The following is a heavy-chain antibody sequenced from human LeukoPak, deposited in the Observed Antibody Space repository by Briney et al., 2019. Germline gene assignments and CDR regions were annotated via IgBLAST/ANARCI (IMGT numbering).Heavy chain of an antibody. CDR3: ARDNGYYGSGSYISSDY. CDR2: INHSGST. Sequence: SETLSLTCAVYGGSFSGYYWSWIRQPPGKGLEWIGEINHSGSTNYNPSLKSRVTISVDTPKNQFSLKLSSVTAADTAVYYCARDNGYYGSGSYISSDYWGQGTLVTVSS. J-gene: IGHJ4*02. CDR1: GGSFSGYY. D-gene: IGHD3-10*01. V-gene: IGHV4-34*01.